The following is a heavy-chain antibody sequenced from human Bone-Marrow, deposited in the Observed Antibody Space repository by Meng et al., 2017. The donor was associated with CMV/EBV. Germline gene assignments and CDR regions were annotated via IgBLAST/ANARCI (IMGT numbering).Heavy chain of an antibody. Sequence: GSLRLSCAVYGGSFSGYSWTWIRQSPGKGLEWIGDISDSGSTNYNPSLKSRVSILLDTSRNQFSLKLSSVTAADTAVYYCASADSGSYDYWGQGTLVTVSS. CDR2: ISDSGST. J-gene: IGHJ4*02. CDR1: GGSFSGYS. CDR3: ASADSGSYDY. D-gene: IGHD1-26*01. V-gene: IGHV4-34*01.